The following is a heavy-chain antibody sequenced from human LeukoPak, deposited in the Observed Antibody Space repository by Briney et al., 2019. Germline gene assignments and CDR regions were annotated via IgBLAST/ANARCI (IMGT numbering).Heavy chain of an antibody. CDR1: GFTFDEYA. J-gene: IGHJ6*03. CDR2: ISWNSYET. Sequence: GGSLRLSCAASGFTFDEYAMHLVRQPPGKGLEWVSGISWNSYETGYADSVKGRFTISRDNAKNSLYLQMNSLRAEDMALYYCAKGVGTSYHYHMDVWGKGTTVIVSS. V-gene: IGHV3-9*03. D-gene: IGHD1-26*01. CDR3: AKGVGTSYHYHMDV.